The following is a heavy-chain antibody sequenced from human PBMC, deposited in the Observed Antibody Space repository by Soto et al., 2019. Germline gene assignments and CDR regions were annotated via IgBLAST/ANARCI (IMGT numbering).Heavy chain of an antibody. CDR1: GFTFSSYS. J-gene: IGHJ6*02. CDR3: ARKLWGSNYYYGMYL. Sequence: GGSLRLSCAASGFTFSSYSMNWVRQAPGKGLEWVSSISSSSSYIYYADSVKGRFTISRDNAKNSLYLQMNSLRAEDTAVYYCARKLWGSNYYYGMYLWGQGTTISVAS. CDR2: ISSSSSYI. V-gene: IGHV3-21*04. D-gene: IGHD2-21*01.